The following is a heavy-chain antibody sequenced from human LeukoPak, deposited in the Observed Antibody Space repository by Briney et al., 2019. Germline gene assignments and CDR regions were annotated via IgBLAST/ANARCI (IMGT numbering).Heavy chain of an antibody. CDR2: INWNGGST. D-gene: IGHD1-26*01. Sequence: GGSLRLSCAASGFTFDDYGMSWVRQAPGKGLEWVSGINWNGGSTGYADSVKGRFTISRDNAKNSLYLQMNSLRAEDTALYYCARSVAWELRYAFDIWGQGTMVTVSS. CDR1: GFTFDDYG. J-gene: IGHJ3*02. CDR3: ARSVAWELRYAFDI. V-gene: IGHV3-20*04.